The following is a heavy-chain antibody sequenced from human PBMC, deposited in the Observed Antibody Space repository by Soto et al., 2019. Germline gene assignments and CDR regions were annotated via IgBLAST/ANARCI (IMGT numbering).Heavy chain of an antibody. V-gene: IGHV4-59*08. Sequence: PSETLSLTCTVSGGSISSYYWSWIRQPPGKGLEWIGYIYYSGSTNYNPSLKSRVTISVDTSKNQFSLKLSSVTAADTAVYYCARGFGYCSSTSCYALDYWGQGTLVTVSS. CDR1: GGSISSYY. CDR3: ARGFGYCSSTSCYALDY. D-gene: IGHD2-2*03. J-gene: IGHJ4*02. CDR2: IYYSGST.